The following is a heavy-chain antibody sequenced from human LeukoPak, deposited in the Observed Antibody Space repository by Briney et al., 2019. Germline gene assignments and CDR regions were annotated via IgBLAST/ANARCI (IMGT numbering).Heavy chain of an antibody. CDR1: GYTFTSYY. Sequence: GASVKVSCKASGYTFTSYYMHWVRQAPGPGLEWMGMINPSGGSTTYSQKFQGRITMTRGTSTSTGYMELSSLRSEDTAVYYCARGPGTNIDYWGQGTLVTVSS. CDR3: ARGPGTNIDY. V-gene: IGHV1-46*01. D-gene: IGHD3-10*01. J-gene: IGHJ4*02. CDR2: INPSGGST.